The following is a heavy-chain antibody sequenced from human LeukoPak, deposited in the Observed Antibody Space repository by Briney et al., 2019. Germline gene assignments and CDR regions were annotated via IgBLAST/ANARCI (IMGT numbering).Heavy chain of an antibody. CDR3: ARGFSSGWYGGDAFDI. Sequence: GGSLRLSCAASGFTFSSYDIHWLRQAPAKGLEWVAAIWYDGSNKYYADSVKGRFTISRDNSKNTLYLQMNSLRAEDTAMYYCARGFSSGWYGGDAFDIWGQGTMVTVSS. D-gene: IGHD6-19*01. J-gene: IGHJ3*02. V-gene: IGHV3-33*01. CDR1: GFTFSSYD. CDR2: IWYDGSNK.